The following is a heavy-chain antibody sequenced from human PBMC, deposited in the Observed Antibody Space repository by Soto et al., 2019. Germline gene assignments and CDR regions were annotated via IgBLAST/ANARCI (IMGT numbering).Heavy chain of an antibody. CDR1: GESYNYDY. CDR2: ISQFGST. Sequence: PSETLSLTCGIYGESYNYDYLTWLPQPPGKGLEWIGEISQFGSTDYNPSLKSRVTISLHTSKKELSLKLTSVTAADTAVYYCAEGVNYFETRNYHSDYFDLWGQGSLVTVSS. J-gene: IGHJ4*02. CDR3: AEGVNYFETRNYHSDYFDL. D-gene: IGHD3-9*01. V-gene: IGHV4-34*01.